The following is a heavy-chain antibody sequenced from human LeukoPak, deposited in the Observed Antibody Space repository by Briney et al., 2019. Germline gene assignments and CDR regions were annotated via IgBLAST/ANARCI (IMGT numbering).Heavy chain of an antibody. CDR3: AREKFADGYFQH. V-gene: IGHV3-21*01. D-gene: IGHD3-10*01. J-gene: IGHJ1*01. CDR1: GFTVSDS. CDR2: INSNSNYI. Sequence: PGASLRLSCAASGFTVSDSMNWVRQAPGKGLEWVSSINSNSNYIYYADSVKGRFTISRDNAKDSLYLQMNSLRAEDTAVYYCAREKFADGYFQHWGQGTLVTVSS.